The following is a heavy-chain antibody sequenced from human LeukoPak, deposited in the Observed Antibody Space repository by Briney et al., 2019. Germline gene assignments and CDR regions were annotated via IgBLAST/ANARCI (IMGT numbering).Heavy chain of an antibody. Sequence: KSGGSLRLSCAASGFTFSTYGIHWVRQAPGKGLEWVAVISYDGSNKYYADSVKGRFTISRDNSKNTLYLQMNSLRAEDTAVYYCAKDFGSSSGYWDDAFDIWGQGTMVTVSS. CDR2: ISYDGSNK. V-gene: IGHV3-30*18. J-gene: IGHJ3*02. D-gene: IGHD3-22*01. CDR3: AKDFGSSSGYWDDAFDI. CDR1: GFTFSTYG.